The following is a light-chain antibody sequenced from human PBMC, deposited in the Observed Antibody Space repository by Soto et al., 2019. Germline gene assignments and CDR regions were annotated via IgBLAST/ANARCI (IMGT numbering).Light chain of an antibody. CDR1: QSVSNNF. Sequence: EIVLTQSAGTLSLSPGERATLSCRASQSVSNNFLAWYQQKPGQAPRPLMYGASRRATGIPDRFSGSGSGTDFTLTISRLEPEDFAVYHCQQYGSSPWTFGQGTKVDIK. CDR2: GAS. V-gene: IGKV3-20*01. CDR3: QQYGSSPWT. J-gene: IGKJ1*01.